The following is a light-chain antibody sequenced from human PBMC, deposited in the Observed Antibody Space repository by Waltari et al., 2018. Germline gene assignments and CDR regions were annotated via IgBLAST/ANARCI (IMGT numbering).Light chain of an antibody. CDR3: QQYSNSPIT. J-gene: IGKJ5*01. CDR2: DAS. CDR1: HSVSRSY. V-gene: IGKV3-20*01. Sequence: DMLLTQSAGTLSLSLGGRPTLSCRASHSVSRSYLPWYQPKPGQAPRLLIYDASSRATGIPDRFSGSVSGTDFTLTISRLEPEDFAVYYCQQYSNSPITFGQGTRLEIK.